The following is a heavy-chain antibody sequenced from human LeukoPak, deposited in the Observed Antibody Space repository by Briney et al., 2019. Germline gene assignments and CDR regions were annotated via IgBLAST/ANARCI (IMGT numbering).Heavy chain of an antibody. V-gene: IGHV4-34*01. D-gene: IGHD6-6*01. CDR2: INHSGST. Sequence: PSETLSLTCAVYGGSFSGYYWSWIRQPPGKGLEWIGEINHSGSTNYNPSLKSRVTISVDTSKNQFSLKLSSVTAADTAVYYCARVRAARNLYYYYYYMDVWGKGTTVTVSS. J-gene: IGHJ6*03. CDR1: GGSFSGYY. CDR3: ARVRAARNLYYYYYYMDV.